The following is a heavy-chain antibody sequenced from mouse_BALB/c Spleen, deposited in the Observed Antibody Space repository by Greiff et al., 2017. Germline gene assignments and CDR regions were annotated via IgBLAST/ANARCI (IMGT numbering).Heavy chain of an antibody. CDR3: ATVYGNYWFAY. CDR2: ISSGGST. Sequence: EVKLMESGGGLVKPGGSLKLSCAASGFTFSSYAMSWVRQTPEKRLEWVASISSGGSTYYPDREKGRFTISIDNARNILYLQMSSLRSEDTAMYYCATVYGNYWFAYWGQGTLVTVSA. V-gene: IGHV5-6-5*01. D-gene: IGHD2-1*01. J-gene: IGHJ3*01. CDR1: GFTFSSYA.